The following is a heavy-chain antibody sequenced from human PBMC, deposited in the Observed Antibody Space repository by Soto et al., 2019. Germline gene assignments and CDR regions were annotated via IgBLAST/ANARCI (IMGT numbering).Heavy chain of an antibody. CDR1: GGSFRSYY. V-gene: IGHV4-59*08. D-gene: IGHD3-10*01. CDR2: FYYSGST. J-gene: IGHJ5*01. CDR3: ARLPPRSSDATANWFDS. Sequence: NPSETLSLTCTVSGGSFRSYYWSWVRQPPGKGLEWIGHFYYSGSTKYDPSLESRVTISVDTSKNQFSLKLASVTAADTAVYYCARLPPRSSDATANWFDSWGQGTLVTVSS.